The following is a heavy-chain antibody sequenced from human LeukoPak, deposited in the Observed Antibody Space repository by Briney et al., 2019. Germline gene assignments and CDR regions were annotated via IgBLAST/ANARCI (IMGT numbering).Heavy chain of an antibody. D-gene: IGHD4-23*01. Sequence: GGSLRLSCAASGLTVGSNYMSWVRQAPGKGLEWVSVLYSDGSTYYADSVKGRFTISRDNSKNTLYLQMNSLRAEDTAVYFCARRPDYGGTPTFDYWGQGTLVTVSS. CDR2: LYSDGST. CDR1: GLTVGSNY. V-gene: IGHV3-66*01. CDR3: ARRPDYGGTPTFDY. J-gene: IGHJ4*02.